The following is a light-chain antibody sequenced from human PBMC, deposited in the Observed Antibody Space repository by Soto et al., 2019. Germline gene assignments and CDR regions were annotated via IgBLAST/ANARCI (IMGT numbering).Light chain of an antibody. V-gene: IGLV2-14*01. CDR1: SSDVVTYKY. CDR3: CSYAGTTTRVV. J-gene: IGLJ2*01. CDR2: EVS. Sequence: QSALTQPVSVSGSPGQSIAISCTGTSSDVVTYKYVSWYQQHPGKAPKLMIYEVSIRPSGVSDRFSGSKSGNTASLTISGLRSEDEAYYYCCSYAGTTTRVVFGGGTKLTV.